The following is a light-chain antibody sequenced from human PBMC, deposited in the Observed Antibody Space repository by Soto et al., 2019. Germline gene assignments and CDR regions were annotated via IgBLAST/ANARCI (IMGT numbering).Light chain of an antibody. J-gene: IGKJ5*01. Sequence: EVVMTQSPATLSVSPGETATLSCRASQSVGSNLAWYQQKPGQAPRLLIYAASTRATGIPARFSGSGSGTEFTLTISSLQSEDFAVYYCQQYNNWSIGQGTRLE. CDR3: QQYNNWS. CDR2: AAS. CDR1: QSVGSN. V-gene: IGKV3-15*01.